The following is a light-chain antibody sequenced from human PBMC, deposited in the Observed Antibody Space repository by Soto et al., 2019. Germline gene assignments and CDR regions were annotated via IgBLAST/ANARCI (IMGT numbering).Light chain of an antibody. V-gene: IGLV4-60*02. CDR1: SGHSAYI. Sequence: QLVLTQSSSVSASPGSSVKLTCTLSSGHSAYIVAWHQVQPGKAPRYLMKVESSGSFNKGTRLPDRFSGSSSGADRHLSISNLQFEDEADYYCETWDNEVVFGGGTKVTVL. CDR2: VESSGSF. J-gene: IGLJ2*01. CDR3: ETWDNEVV.